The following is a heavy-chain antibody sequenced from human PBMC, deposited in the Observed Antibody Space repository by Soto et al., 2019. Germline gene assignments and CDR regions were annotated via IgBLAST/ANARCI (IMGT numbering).Heavy chain of an antibody. J-gene: IGHJ6*02. CDR1: GFTFSSYA. Sequence: GGSLRLSCAASGFTFSSYAMHWVRQAPGKGLEWVAVISYDGSNKYYADSVKGRFTISRDNSKNTLYLQMNSLRAEDTAVYYCARATVSRGYYYGMDVWGQGTTVTVSS. CDR3: ARATVSRGYYYGMDV. V-gene: IGHV3-30-3*01. CDR2: ISYDGSNK. D-gene: IGHD4-17*01.